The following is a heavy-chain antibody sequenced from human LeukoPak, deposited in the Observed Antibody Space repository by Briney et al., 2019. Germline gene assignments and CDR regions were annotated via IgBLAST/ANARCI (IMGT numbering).Heavy chain of an antibody. J-gene: IGHJ4*02. CDR3: ARASSGYSYGLIDY. CDR2: ISAYNGNT. D-gene: IGHD5-18*01. CDR1: GYTFTSYG. V-gene: IGHV1-18*04. Sequence: ASVKVSFKASGYTFTSYGISWVRQAPGQGREWMGWISAYNGNTNYAQKLQGRVTMTTDTSTSTAYMELRSLRSDDTAVYYCARASSGYSYGLIDYWGQGTLVTVSS.